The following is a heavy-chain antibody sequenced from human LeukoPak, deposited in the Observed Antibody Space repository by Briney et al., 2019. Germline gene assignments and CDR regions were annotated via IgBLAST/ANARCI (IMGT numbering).Heavy chain of an antibody. V-gene: IGHV4-39*07. CDR1: GGSISSSSYY. D-gene: IGHD3-3*01. CDR3: ARVPRFWSGYYTGGYYYGMDV. CDR2: VYYSGST. J-gene: IGHJ6*02. Sequence: SETLSLTCTVSGGSISSSSYYWGWIRQPPEKGLEWIGGVYYSGSTYYSPSLKSRVTISVDKSKNQFSLKLSSVTAADTAVYYCARVPRFWSGYYTGGYYYGMDVWGQGTTVTISS.